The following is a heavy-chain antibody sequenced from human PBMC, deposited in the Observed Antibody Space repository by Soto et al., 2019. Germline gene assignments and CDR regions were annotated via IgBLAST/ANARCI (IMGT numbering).Heavy chain of an antibody. CDR2: MWNDGNSK. CDR1: GFPFCSRG. CDR3: AKNPEAAANYFDY. J-gene: IGHJ4*02. D-gene: IGHD6-13*01. V-gene: IGHV3-33*06. Sequence: GGSLRLSCEASGFPFCSRGVHWVRQAPGKGLEWVSLMWNDGNSKYYADSVKGRFTISRDNSKNTLYLQMNSLRAEDTAVYYCAKNPEAAANYFDYWGQGTLVTVSS.